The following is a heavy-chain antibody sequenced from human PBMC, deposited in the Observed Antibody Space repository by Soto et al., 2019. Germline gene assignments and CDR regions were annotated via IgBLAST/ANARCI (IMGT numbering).Heavy chain of an antibody. J-gene: IGHJ5*02. CDR3: AKDLKAAGGVRGVIYNWFDP. V-gene: IGHV3-30*18. D-gene: IGHD3-10*01. CDR1: GFTFSSYA. Sequence: QVQLVESGGGVVQPGRSLRLSCAASGFTFSSYAIHWVRQAPGKGLEWVAVISYDETNQFYGDTVKGRFTISRDNSKNTVYLQMSSLRIEDTAVYYCAKDLKAAGGVRGVIYNWFDPWGQGTLVTVSS. CDR2: ISYDETNQ.